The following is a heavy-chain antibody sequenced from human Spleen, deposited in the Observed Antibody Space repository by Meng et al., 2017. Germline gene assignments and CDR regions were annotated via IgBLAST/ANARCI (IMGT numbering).Heavy chain of an antibody. Sequence: GGSLRLSCAASGFTFSSYAMHWVRQAPGKGLEWVAVISYDGSNKYYADSVKGRFTISRDNSKNTLYLQMNSLRADDTAVYYCAKGVSSVLYDPFDLWGQGTLVTVSS. CDR3: AKGVSSVLYDPFDL. CDR2: ISYDGSNK. CDR1: GFTFSSYA. D-gene: IGHD6-19*01. V-gene: IGHV3-30*04. J-gene: IGHJ4*02.